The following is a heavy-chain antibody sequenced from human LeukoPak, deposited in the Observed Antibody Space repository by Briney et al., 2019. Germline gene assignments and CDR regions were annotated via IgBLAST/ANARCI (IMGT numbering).Heavy chain of an antibody. Sequence: QPGGSLRLSCAASGFTFSSYGMSWVRQAPGKGLEWVSGINTSGGTTYCADSVKGRFTISRDNSKNMLYLQMNSLRADDTAAYYCAKDPPTVMANAFHIWGQGTMVTVSS. V-gene: IGHV3-23*01. J-gene: IGHJ3*02. CDR1: GFTFSSYG. CDR2: INTSGGTT. D-gene: IGHD5-18*01. CDR3: AKDPPTVMANAFHI.